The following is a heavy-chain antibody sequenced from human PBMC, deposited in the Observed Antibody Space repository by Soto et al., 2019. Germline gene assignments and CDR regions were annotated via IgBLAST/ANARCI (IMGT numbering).Heavy chain of an antibody. CDR3: ARDLWGYCGTDCYPLDV. J-gene: IGHJ6*02. Sequence: SETLSLTCTVSGGSISGYYWSWIRQPPGKGLEWIEYMYNTGSTVYNPSFKSRVTISVDTSKNQFSLKLNSVTAADTAVYYCARDLWGYCGTDCYPLDVWGQGTTVTVSS. CDR1: GGSISGYY. D-gene: IGHD2-21*02. V-gene: IGHV4-59*01. CDR2: MYNTGST.